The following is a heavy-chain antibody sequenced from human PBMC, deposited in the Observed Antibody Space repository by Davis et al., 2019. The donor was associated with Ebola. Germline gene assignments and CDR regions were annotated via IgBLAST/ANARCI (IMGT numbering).Heavy chain of an antibody. J-gene: IGHJ4*01. D-gene: IGHD3-10*01. Sequence: LRLSCTVSGGSISGSGYYWSWIRQHPGKGLEWIGYIYHSGSTYYNPSLKSRVAISVDTSKNQFSLKLTSVTAADTAVYYCARGQRFGSGLYFDSWGRGTLVSVSS. V-gene: IGHV4-31*03. CDR3: ARGQRFGSGLYFDS. CDR2: IYHSGST. CDR1: GGSISGSGYY.